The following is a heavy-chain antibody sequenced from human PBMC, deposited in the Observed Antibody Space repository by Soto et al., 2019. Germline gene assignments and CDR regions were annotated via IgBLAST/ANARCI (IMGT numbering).Heavy chain of an antibody. D-gene: IGHD2-15*01. CDR2: ISSSSSYI. J-gene: IGHJ4*02. Sequence: EVQLVESGGGLVKPGGSLRLSCAASGFTFSSYSMNWVRQAPGKGLEWVSSISSSSSYIYYADSVKGRFTISRDNAKNSLYLQMNSLRAGDTAVYYCARGGGGGCSGGSCYPTDYWGQGTLVTVSS. V-gene: IGHV3-21*01. CDR3: ARGGGGGCSGGSCYPTDY. CDR1: GFTFSSYS.